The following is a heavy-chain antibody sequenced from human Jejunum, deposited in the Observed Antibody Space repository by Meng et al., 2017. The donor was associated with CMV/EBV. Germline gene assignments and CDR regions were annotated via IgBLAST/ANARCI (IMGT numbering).Heavy chain of an antibody. CDR3: ARHGAPFYYDSSGYSDY. V-gene: IGHV5-51*01. CDR2: IYPGDSDS. D-gene: IGHD3-22*01. J-gene: IGHJ4*02. Sequence: FSNYWIAWGRQMPGKGLEWMGIIYPGDSDSRYSPSFQGQVTISADKSISTAYLQWSSLRASDTAMYYCARHGAPFYYDSSGYSDYWGQGTLVTVSS. CDR1: FSNYW.